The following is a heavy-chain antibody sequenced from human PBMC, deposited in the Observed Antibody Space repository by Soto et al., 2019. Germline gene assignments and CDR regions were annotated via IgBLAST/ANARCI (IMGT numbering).Heavy chain of an antibody. J-gene: IGHJ5*02. Sequence: SVKASCKTSGYSFINYYLQWVRQAPGQGLEWMGRINPKDGGTCYAQNFQGRVNMTRERSISTAYMELSGLTSDDTPVYYCVTPSSSSSNWFEPWGQGTLVTVSS. CDR2: INPKDGGT. CDR1: GYSFINYY. V-gene: IGHV1-2*06. D-gene: IGHD2-2*01. CDR3: VTPSSSSSNWFEP.